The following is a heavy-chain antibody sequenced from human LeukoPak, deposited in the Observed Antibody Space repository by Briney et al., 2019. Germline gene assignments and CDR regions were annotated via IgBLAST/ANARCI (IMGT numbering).Heavy chain of an antibody. V-gene: IGHV1-2*02. CDR1: GYTFTSYD. CDR2: MNPNSGGT. Sequence: ASVKVSCKASGYTFTSYDINRVRQATGQGLEWMGWMNPNSGGTNYAQKFQGRVTMTRDTSISTAYMELSRLRSDDTAVYYCARGYSGYGVSIDYWGQGTLVTVSS. CDR3: ARGYSGYGVSIDY. J-gene: IGHJ4*02. D-gene: IGHD5-12*01.